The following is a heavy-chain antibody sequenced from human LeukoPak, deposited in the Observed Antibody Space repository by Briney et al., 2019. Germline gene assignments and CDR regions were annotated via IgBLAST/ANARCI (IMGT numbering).Heavy chain of an antibody. D-gene: IGHD6-19*01. V-gene: IGHV3-30*04. CDR2: ISYDGSNK. CDR1: GFTFSSYA. J-gene: IGHJ4*02. CDR3: ARDRLGVEQWLVQGAIDY. Sequence: PGGSLRLSCAASGFTFSSYAMHWVRQAPGKGLEWVAVISYDGSNKYYADSVKGRFTISRDNSKNTLYLQMNSLRAEDTAVYYCARDRLGVEQWLVQGAIDYWGQGTLVTVSS.